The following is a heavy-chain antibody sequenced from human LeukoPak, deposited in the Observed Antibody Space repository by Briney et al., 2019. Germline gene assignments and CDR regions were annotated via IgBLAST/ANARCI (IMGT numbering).Heavy chain of an antibody. CDR2: IYHSGST. CDR1: GYSISSGYY. D-gene: IGHD5-18*01. Sequence: SETLSLTCAVSGYSISSGYYWGWIRQPPGKGLEWIGSIYHSGSTYYNPSLKSRVTISVDTSKNQFSLELSSVTAADTAVYYCARVYSYGLIADYWGQGTLVTVSS. V-gene: IGHV4-38-2*01. J-gene: IGHJ4*02. CDR3: ARVYSYGLIADY.